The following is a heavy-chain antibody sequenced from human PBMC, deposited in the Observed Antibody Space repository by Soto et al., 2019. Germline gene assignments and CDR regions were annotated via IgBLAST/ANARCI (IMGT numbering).Heavy chain of an antibody. Sequence: GGSLRLSCAASGFTFSSNAMYWVRQAPGKGLEWVAVISYDGRNEFYANSVKGRFTISRDNSESTLFLQMNSLTPEDTAMFYCARGVIRFTISGVVIGPPNDWGQGTLVTVSS. CDR3: ARGVIRFTISGVVIGPPND. J-gene: IGHJ4*02. CDR1: GFTFSSNA. V-gene: IGHV3-30*04. D-gene: IGHD3-3*01. CDR2: ISYDGRNE.